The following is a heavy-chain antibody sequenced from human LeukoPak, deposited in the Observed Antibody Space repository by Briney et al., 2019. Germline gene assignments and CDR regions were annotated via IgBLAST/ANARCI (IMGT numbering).Heavy chain of an antibody. V-gene: IGHV1-8*01. CDR1: VYTFTSYD. J-gene: IGHJ5*02. CDR3: ARGGASAAARRFDP. Sequence: ASVKVSCKASVYTFTSYDINWVRQASGQGLEWMGWMNPNSGNTGYAQKFKGRVTITSSTSTSTVFMELGSLTSEDTAVYYCARGGASAAARRFDPWGQGTLVTVSS. CDR2: MNPNSGNT. D-gene: IGHD6-13*01.